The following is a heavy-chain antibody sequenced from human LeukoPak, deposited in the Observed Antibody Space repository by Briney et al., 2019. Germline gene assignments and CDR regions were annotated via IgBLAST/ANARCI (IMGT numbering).Heavy chain of an antibody. Sequence: ASVKVSCKASGYTFTGYYMHWVRQAPGQGLEWMGRINPNSGGTNFAQNFQGRLTMTRDTSISTAYMELSRLRSDDTAVYYCARVSGYDTTNWFDPWGQGTLVTVSS. J-gene: IGHJ5*02. V-gene: IGHV1-2*06. D-gene: IGHD5-12*01. CDR3: ARVSGYDTTNWFDP. CDR1: GYTFTGYY. CDR2: INPNSGGT.